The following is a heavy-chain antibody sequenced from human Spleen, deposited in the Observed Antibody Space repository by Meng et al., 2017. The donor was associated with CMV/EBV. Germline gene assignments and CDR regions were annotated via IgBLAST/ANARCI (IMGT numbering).Heavy chain of an antibody. J-gene: IGHJ4*02. Sequence: GESLKISCAASGFTFSSNWMSWVRQAPGKGLEWVANIKQDGSEKYYVDSVKGRFTISRDNAKNSLYLQMNSLRGEDSAMYYCARDRAMDDYWGQGTLVTVSS. CDR2: IKQDGSEK. D-gene: IGHD5-18*01. V-gene: IGHV3-7*01. CDR1: GFTFSSNW. CDR3: ARDRAMDDY.